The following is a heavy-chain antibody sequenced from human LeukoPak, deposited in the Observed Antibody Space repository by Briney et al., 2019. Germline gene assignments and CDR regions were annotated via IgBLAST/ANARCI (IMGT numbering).Heavy chain of an antibody. Sequence: GGSLRLSCAASGFTFSSYGMHWVRQAPGKGLEWVAFIRYDGGNKYYADSVKGRFTISRDNSKNTLYLQMNSLRAEDTAVYYCAKGWLVHAFDIWGQGTMVTVSS. J-gene: IGHJ3*02. CDR3: AKGWLVHAFDI. D-gene: IGHD6-19*01. CDR2: IRYDGGNK. CDR1: GFTFSSYG. V-gene: IGHV3-30*02.